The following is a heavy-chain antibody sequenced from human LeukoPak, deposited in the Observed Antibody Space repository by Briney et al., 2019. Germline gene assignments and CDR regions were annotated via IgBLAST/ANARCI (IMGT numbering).Heavy chain of an antibody. V-gene: IGHV1-46*01. CDR1: GYTFTRYY. Sequence: GASVKVSCKASGYTFTRYYVHWVRQAPGQGLEWMGMINPDGGSTNYAQKFQGRVTMTRDTSTSTAYMDLSSLRSEDTAVYYCARAYNWNDKFDYWGQGTLVTVSS. D-gene: IGHD1-20*01. CDR2: INPDGGST. CDR3: ARAYNWNDKFDY. J-gene: IGHJ4*02.